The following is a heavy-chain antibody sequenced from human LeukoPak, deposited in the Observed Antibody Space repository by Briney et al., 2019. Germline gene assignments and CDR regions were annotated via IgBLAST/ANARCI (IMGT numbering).Heavy chain of an antibody. Sequence: GGSLRLSCAASGFTFSSYSMTWVRQAPGKGLEWVSSISSSSSYIYYADSVKGRFTISRDNAKNSLYLQMNSLRAEDTAVYYCARDGPARDIVVVVAATGGEDYFDYWGQGTLVTVSS. V-gene: IGHV3-21*01. CDR1: GFTFSSYS. CDR2: ISSSSSYI. D-gene: IGHD2-15*01. CDR3: ARDGPARDIVVVVAATGGEDYFDY. J-gene: IGHJ4*02.